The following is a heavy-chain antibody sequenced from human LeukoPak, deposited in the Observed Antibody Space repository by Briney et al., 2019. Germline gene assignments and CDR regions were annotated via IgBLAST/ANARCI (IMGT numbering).Heavy chain of an antibody. D-gene: IGHD6-13*01. J-gene: IGHJ4*02. CDR2: IDPSGGST. V-gene: IGHV1-46*01. CDR3: ARGRGIAAPGPRFLFDY. Sequence: GSSVTVSCKASGYTFTKYYMHRVRQAPGQGLEWMGIIDPSGGSTSYAQTFQGRVTMTRDTSTSTFYMELSSLRSEDTAVYYCARGRGIAAPGPRFLFDYWGQGTLV. CDR1: GYTFTKYY.